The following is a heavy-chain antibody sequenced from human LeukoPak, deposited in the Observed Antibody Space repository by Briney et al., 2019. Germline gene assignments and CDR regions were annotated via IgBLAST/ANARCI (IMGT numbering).Heavy chain of an antibody. J-gene: IGHJ4*02. D-gene: IGHD3-22*01. V-gene: IGHV4-59*08. CDR2: IYSSGST. Sequence: NSSETLSLTCTVSGGSISSYYWSWIRQPPGKGLEWIGYIYSSGSTNYNPSLKSRVTISVDTSKNQFSLKLSSVTAADTAVYYCTRRDTSGYYYYWGQGTLVTVSS. CDR3: TRRDTSGYYYY. CDR1: GGSISSYY.